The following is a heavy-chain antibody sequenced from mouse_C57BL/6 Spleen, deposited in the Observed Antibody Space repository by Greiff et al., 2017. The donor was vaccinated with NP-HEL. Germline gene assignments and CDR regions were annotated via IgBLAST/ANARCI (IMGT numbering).Heavy chain of an antibody. J-gene: IGHJ4*01. V-gene: IGHV1-52*01. Sequence: QVQLQQPGAELVRPGSSVKLSCKASGYTFTSYWMHWVKQRPIQGLEWIGNIDPSDSETHYNQKFKDKATLTVDKSSSTAYMQLSSLTSEDSAVYYCAIWDSNYVGAMDYWGQGTSVTVSS. CDR1: GYTFTSYW. CDR3: AIWDSNYVGAMDY. D-gene: IGHD2-5*01. CDR2: IDPSDSET.